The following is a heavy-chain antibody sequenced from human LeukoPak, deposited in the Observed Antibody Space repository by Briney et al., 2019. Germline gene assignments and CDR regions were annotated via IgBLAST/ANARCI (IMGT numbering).Heavy chain of an antibody. CDR1: GCTFTSYG. V-gene: IGHV1-18*01. CDR3: ARVPDALGYCSGGSCGEDY. Sequence: ASVKVSCKASGCTFTSYGISWVRQAPGQGLEWMGWISAYNGNTNYAQKPQGRVTMTTDTSTSTAYMELRSLRSDDTAVYYCARVPDALGYCSGGSCGEDYWGQGTLVTVSS. D-gene: IGHD2-15*01. J-gene: IGHJ4*02. CDR2: ISAYNGNT.